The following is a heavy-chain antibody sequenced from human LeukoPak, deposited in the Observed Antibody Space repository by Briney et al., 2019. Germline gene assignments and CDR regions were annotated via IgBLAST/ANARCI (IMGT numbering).Heavy chain of an antibody. Sequence: ASVKVSCKASGYTFTSYYMHWVRQATGQGLEWMGLVNPTRGSTGYAQKFQGRVTMARDMSTSTDYIELSSLRSDDTAIYYCARDNSVGDNAWWFDPWGQGTLVTVSS. J-gene: IGHJ5*02. CDR1: GYTFTSYY. CDR2: VNPTRGST. CDR3: ARDNSVGDNAWWFDP. D-gene: IGHD1-26*01. V-gene: IGHV1-46*01.